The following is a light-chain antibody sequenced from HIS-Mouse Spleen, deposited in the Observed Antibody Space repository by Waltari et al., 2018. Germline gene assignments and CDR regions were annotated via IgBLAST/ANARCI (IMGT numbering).Light chain of an antibody. Sequence: NFMLTQPHSVSESPGKTVTISCTRSSGSIASNYVQWYQQRPGSAPTTVIYEDNPRPSGVPDRVSGSIDSSSNSASLTISGLKTEDEADYYCQSYDSSNVVFGGGTKLTVL. V-gene: IGLV6-57*04. CDR3: QSYDSSNVV. CDR2: EDN. CDR1: SGSIASNY. J-gene: IGLJ2*01.